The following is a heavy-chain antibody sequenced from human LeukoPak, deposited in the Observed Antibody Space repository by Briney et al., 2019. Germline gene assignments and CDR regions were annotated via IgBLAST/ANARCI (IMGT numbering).Heavy chain of an antibody. J-gene: IGHJ5*02. CDR1: GYSFTSYW. Sequence: LGESLKISCKGSGYSFTSYWIGWVRQMPGKGLEWMGIIYPGDSDTRYSPSFQGQVTISADKSISTAYLQWSSLKASDTAMYYCARHEGTYRGATRFDPWGQGTLVTVSS. V-gene: IGHV5-51*01. D-gene: IGHD1-26*01. CDR2: IYPGDSDT. CDR3: ARHEGTYRGATRFDP.